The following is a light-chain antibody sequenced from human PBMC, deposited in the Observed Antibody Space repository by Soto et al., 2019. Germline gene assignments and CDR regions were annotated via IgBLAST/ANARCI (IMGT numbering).Light chain of an antibody. CDR1: QSLAYSDGNIY. V-gene: IGKV2-24*01. CDR3: VEASLLPHA. CDR2: KTS. J-gene: IGKJ1*01. Sequence: DIVLTQTPLSSPVTLGQPASISCKSSQSLAYSDGNIYLNWLQQRPGQPPRLLIYKTSNRFSGVPDRFSGSGAGTDFTLKNSKVEAEDVGVYYCVEASLLPHAFGQGTKVEIK.